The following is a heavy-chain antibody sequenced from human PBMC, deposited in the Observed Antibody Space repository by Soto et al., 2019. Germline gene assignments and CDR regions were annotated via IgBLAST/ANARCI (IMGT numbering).Heavy chain of an antibody. J-gene: IGHJ4*02. CDR1: GGTFSSYA. CDR3: ARDYYDSSGFDY. Sequence: AASLKVSCKASGGTFSSYAISWVRQAPGQGLEWMGGIIPIFGTANYAQKFQGRVTITADESTSTAYMELSSLRSEDTAVYYCARDYYDSSGFDYWGQGTLVTVSS. D-gene: IGHD3-22*01. CDR2: IIPIFGTA. V-gene: IGHV1-69*13.